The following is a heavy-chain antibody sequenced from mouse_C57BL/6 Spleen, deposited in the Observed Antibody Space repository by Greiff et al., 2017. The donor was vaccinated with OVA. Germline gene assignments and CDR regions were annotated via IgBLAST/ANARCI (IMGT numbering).Heavy chain of an antibody. CDR1: GFTFSSYT. CDR2: ISGGGGNT. CDR3: ASPPSYYYGSSYWYFDV. V-gene: IGHV5-9*01. D-gene: IGHD1-1*01. Sequence: EVQLVESGGGLVKPGGSLKLSCAASGFTFSSYTMSWVRQTPEKRLEWVATISGGGGNTYYPDSVKGRFTISRDNAKNTLYLQMSSLRSEDTALYYCASPPSYYYGSSYWYFDVWGTGTTVTVSS. J-gene: IGHJ1*03.